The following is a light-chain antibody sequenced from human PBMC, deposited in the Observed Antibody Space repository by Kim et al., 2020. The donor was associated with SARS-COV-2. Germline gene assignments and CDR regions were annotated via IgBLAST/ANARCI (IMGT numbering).Light chain of an antibody. CDR3: QSYDSSLSGSGV. V-gene: IGLV1-40*01. Sequence: RVTISGTGSISNIGAGYDVHWYQQLPGTAPKLLIYNNSNRPSGVPDRFSGSKSATSASLAITGLQAEDEADYYCQSYDSSLSGSGVFGGGTQLTV. CDR2: NNS. J-gene: IGLJ3*02. CDR1: ISNIGAGYD.